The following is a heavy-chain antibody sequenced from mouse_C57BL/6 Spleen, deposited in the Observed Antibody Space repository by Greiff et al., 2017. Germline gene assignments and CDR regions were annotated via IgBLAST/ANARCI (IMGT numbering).Heavy chain of an antibody. V-gene: IGHV5-9*01. CDR1: GFTFSSYT. J-gene: IGHJ4*01. CDR2: ISGGGGNT. D-gene: IGHD2-1*01. CDR3: ARHGLPAVMDY. Sequence: EVMLVESGGGLVKPGGSLKLSCAASGFTFSSYTMSWVRQTPEKRLEWVATISGGGGNTYYPDSVKGRFTISRDNAKNTLYLQMSSLRSEDTALYYCARHGLPAVMDYWGQGTSLTVSS.